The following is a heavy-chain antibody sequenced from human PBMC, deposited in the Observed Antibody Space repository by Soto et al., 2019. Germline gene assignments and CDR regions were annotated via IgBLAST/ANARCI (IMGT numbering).Heavy chain of an antibody. CDR3: AKSAGYYFGS. CDR1: GFTFNSYA. J-gene: IGHJ4*02. Sequence: EVQLLESGGGLVQPGGSLRLSCAASGFTFNSYAMSWVRQAPGKGLEWVSGISGSGVTTFYADSVKGRSTISRDNSKNSLCPQLSSLRVEDTAEYYCAKSAGYYFGSWGQGILVTVSS. CDR2: ISGSGVTT. V-gene: IGHV3-23*01. D-gene: IGHD6-25*01.